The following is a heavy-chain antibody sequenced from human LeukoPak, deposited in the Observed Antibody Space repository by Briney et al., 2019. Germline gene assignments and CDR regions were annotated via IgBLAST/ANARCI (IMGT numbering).Heavy chain of an antibody. V-gene: IGHV4-61*08. Sequence: SQTLSLTCTVSGGSISSGDYYWSWIRQPPGKGLEWIGYIYYSGSINYNPSLKSRVTISVDTSKNQFSLKLSSVTAADTAVYYCARSPYTSNWYDRGYYYAMDVWGQGTTVTVSS. CDR2: IYYSGSI. CDR1: GGSISSGDYY. CDR3: ARSPYTSNWYDRGYYYAMDV. J-gene: IGHJ6*02. D-gene: IGHD6-13*01.